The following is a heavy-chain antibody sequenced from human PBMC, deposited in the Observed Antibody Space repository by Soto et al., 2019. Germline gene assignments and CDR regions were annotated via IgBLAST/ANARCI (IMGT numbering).Heavy chain of an antibody. Sequence: PSETLPLTCAVYCGSFSGYYWSWIRQPPGKGLEWIGEINHSGSTNYNPSLKSRVTISVDTSKNQFSLKLSSVTAADTAVYYCARDSPFTRQGIAAAGYGMDVCGQRTTDTVSS. J-gene: IGHJ6*02. CDR3: ARDSPFTRQGIAAAGYGMDV. D-gene: IGHD6-13*01. CDR1: CGSFSGYY. CDR2: INHSGST. V-gene: IGHV4-34*01.